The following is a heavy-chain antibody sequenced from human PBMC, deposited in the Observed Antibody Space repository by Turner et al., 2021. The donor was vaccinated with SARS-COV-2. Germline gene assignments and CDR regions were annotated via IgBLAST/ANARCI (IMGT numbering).Heavy chain of an antibody. V-gene: IGHV4-39*01. CDR2: LSYSGST. CDR1: GTSLKTRGYF. D-gene: IGHD6-13*01. Sequence: QVHLQESGPGLVPPSKTLALTCSVSGTSLKTRGYFWAWIRQPPGKALEWIGSLSYSGSTYYKASLSSRVTISGDTSKNQFSLRMTSVTASDTAVYYCATPSYRLAAADGFDICGHGTLVAVTS. CDR3: ATPSYRLAAADGFDI. J-gene: IGHJ3*02.